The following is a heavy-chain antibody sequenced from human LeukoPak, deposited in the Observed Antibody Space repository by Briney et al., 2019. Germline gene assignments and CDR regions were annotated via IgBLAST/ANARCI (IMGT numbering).Heavy chain of an antibody. CDR1: GYTFTGYY. Sequence: ASVKVSCKASGYTFTGYYMHWVRQAPGQGLEWMGWINPNSGGTNYAQKFQGRVTMTRDTSISTAYMELSRLRSDDTAVYYCARINYSYYYMDVWRKGTTVTVSS. V-gene: IGHV1-2*02. CDR3: ARINYSYYYMDV. CDR2: INPNSGGT. J-gene: IGHJ6*03.